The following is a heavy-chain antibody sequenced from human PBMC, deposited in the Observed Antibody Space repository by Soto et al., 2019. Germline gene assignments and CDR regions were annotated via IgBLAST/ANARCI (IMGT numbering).Heavy chain of an antibody. Sequence: QVQLQESGPGLVKPSQTLSLTCSVSGGSISSGGYYWSWIRQHPEKGLEWIGYIYYSGSTNYNPSLKSRVLISVDTSSNRFSRDLRSVTAADTAIYYCARHSASWQWFDYWGQGTLVTVSA. J-gene: IGHJ5*01. CDR1: GGSISSGGYY. CDR2: IYYSGST. V-gene: IGHV4-31*03. CDR3: ARHSASWQWFDY. D-gene: IGHD1-26*01.